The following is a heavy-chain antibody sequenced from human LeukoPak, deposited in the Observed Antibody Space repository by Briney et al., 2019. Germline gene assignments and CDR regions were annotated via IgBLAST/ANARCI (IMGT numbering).Heavy chain of an antibody. CDR1: EFTVSNKY. D-gene: IGHD2-21*02. V-gene: IGHV3-53*01. Sequence: GGSLRLSCAASEFTVSNKYMTWVRQAPGKGLEWVSVIYDDGRTYYADSVKGRFTISRDSFKNIVDLQMNSLRADDTAVYFCQVTDTDSFDFWGQGTLVTVSS. CDR2: IYDDGRT. J-gene: IGHJ4*02. CDR3: QVTDTDSFDF.